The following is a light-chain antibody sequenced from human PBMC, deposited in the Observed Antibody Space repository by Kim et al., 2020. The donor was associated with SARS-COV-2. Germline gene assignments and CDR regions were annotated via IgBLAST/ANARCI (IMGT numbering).Light chain of an antibody. J-gene: IGLJ3*02. CDR1: KLGDKY. CDR3: QAWDSSSNWV. Sequence: VSPGQTASFTCSGDKLGDKYACWYQQKPGQSPVLVIYQDSKRPSGIPERFSGSNSGNTATLTISGTQAMDEADYYCQAWDSSSNWVFGGGTKLTVL. CDR2: QDS. V-gene: IGLV3-1*01.